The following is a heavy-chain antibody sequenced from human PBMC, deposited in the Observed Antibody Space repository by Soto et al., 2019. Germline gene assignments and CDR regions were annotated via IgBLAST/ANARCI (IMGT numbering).Heavy chain of an antibody. J-gene: IGHJ4*02. CDR1: GGSTSGYY. V-gene: IGHV4-59*01. CDR3: ARARYDSSGYYYFDY. CDR2: IYYSGST. Sequence: KPSETLSLTCTVSGGSTSGYYWSWIRQPPGKGLEWIGYIYYSGSTIYNPSLKSRVTISVDTSKNQFSLKLSSVTAADTAVYYCARARYDSSGYYYFDYWGQGTLVTVSS. D-gene: IGHD3-22*01.